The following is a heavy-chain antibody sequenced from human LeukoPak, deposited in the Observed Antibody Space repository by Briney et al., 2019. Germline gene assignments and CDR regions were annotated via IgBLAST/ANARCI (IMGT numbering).Heavy chain of an antibody. CDR2: IYEDGSEE. V-gene: IGHV3-7*01. CDR3: AGVSWVQLMSAAFDL. J-gene: IGHJ3*01. D-gene: IGHD2-8*01. Sequence: PGGSLRLSCAASGFTFRNYWMSWVRQAPGKGLEWVANIYEDGSEEHYVDSMKGRFTISRDNAENSLFLQMNSLRVEDTAIYYCAGVSWVQLMSAAFDLWGQGALVTVSS. CDR1: GFTFRNYW.